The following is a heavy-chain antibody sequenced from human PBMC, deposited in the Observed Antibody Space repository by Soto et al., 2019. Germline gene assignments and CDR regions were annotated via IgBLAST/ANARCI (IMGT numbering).Heavy chain of an antibody. CDR2: ISSSSSYI. V-gene: IGHV3-21*01. D-gene: IGHD2-2*01. CDR1: GFTFSSYS. CDR3: ARIDCSSTSCYGQHYYYYGMDV. Sequence: SGGSLRLSCAASGFTFSSYSMNWVRQAPGKGLEWVSSISSSSSYIYYADSVKGRFTISRDNAKNSLYLQMNSLRAEDTAVYYCARIDCSSTSCYGQHYYYYGMDVWGQGTTVTVYS. J-gene: IGHJ6*02.